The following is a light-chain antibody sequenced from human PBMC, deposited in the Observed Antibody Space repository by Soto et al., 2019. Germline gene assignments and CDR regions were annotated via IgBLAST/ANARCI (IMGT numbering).Light chain of an antibody. CDR2: AAS. J-gene: IGKJ1*01. CDR1: QDISNY. CDR3: QQSYSTTWT. Sequence: DIQMTQSPSAMSASVGDRVTITCRASQDISNYLAWFQQKPGKGPKRLIYAASSLQSGVPSRFSGSGSGTDFTLTISSLQPEDFATYSCQQSYSTTWTFGQGTKVDIK. V-gene: IGKV1-17*03.